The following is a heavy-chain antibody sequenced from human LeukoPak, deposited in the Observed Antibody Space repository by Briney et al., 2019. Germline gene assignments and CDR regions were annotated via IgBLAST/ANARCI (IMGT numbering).Heavy chain of an antibody. Sequence: GASVKVSCKASGYTFTDYYIQWVRKAPGQGLEWMGWISPNSGGTNSAQKFQGRVTMTRDTSVSTAYMELSRLRSDDTAVYYCARDHCTSSGCYEYYYYGVDVWGQGTTVTVSS. CDR2: ISPNSGGT. D-gene: IGHD2-2*01. CDR1: GYTFTDYY. V-gene: IGHV1-2*02. J-gene: IGHJ6*02. CDR3: ARDHCTSSGCYEYYYYGVDV.